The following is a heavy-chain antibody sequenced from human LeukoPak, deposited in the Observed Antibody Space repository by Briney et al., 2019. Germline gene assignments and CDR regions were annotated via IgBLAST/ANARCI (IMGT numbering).Heavy chain of an antibody. Sequence: SETLSLTCAVHGGSFSGYYWSWIRQPPGKGLEWIGEINHSGSTNYNPSLKSRVTISVDTSKNQFSLKLSSVTAADTAVYYCARGALATADAFDIWGQGTMVTVSS. V-gene: IGHV4-34*01. D-gene: IGHD4-11*01. CDR1: GGSFSGYY. CDR2: INHSGST. CDR3: ARGALATADAFDI. J-gene: IGHJ3*02.